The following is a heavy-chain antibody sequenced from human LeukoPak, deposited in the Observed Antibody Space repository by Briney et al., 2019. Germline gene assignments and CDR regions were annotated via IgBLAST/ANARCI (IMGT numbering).Heavy chain of an antibody. D-gene: IGHD3-22*01. CDR3: AISRYYYDSSGYGY. CDR2: ISGSGGST. Sequence: GGSLRLSCAASGFTFSSYAMSWVRQAPGKGLEWVSAISGSGGSTYYADSVKGRFTISRDNSKNTLYLQMNSLRAEDTAVYYCAISRYYYDSSGYGYWGQGTLVTVSS. J-gene: IGHJ4*02. V-gene: IGHV3-23*01. CDR1: GFTFSSYA.